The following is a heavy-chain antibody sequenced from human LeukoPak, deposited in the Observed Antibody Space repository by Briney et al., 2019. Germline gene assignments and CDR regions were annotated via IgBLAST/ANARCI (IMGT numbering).Heavy chain of an antibody. D-gene: IGHD7-27*01. CDR3: AKDGGLWVSAHWGDS. J-gene: IGHJ4*02. CDR1: GFTFSSYT. Sequence: GGSPRLSCAASGFTFSSYTMSWVRQAPGKGLEWVSTITTSDGNTYYADSVKGRFTVSRDNSKNTLYLQMNSLRAEDTAVYYCAKDGGLWVSAHWGDSWGRGTLVTVSS. V-gene: IGHV3-23*01. CDR2: ITTSDGNT.